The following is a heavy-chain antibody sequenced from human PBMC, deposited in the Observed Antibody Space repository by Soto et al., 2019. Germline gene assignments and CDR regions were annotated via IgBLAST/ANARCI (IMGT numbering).Heavy chain of an antibody. D-gene: IGHD2-8*02. V-gene: IGHV3-30*03. CDR1: GFTFSSYG. Sequence: GGSLRLSCAASGFTFSSYGMHWVRQAPGKGLEWVAVISYDGSNKYYADSVKGRFTISRDNSKNTLYLQMNSLRAEDTAVYYCARKIPDTGGFDLWGQGILVTVSS. CDR2: ISYDGSNK. CDR3: ARKIPDTGGFDL. J-gene: IGHJ4*02.